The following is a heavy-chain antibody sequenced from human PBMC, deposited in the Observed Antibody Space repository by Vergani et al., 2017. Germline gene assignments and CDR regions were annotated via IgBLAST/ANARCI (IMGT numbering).Heavy chain of an antibody. Sequence: QVKLQESGPGLLKPSQTLSLTCTVSGESIRSGSHYWSWIRQPAGKGPEWIGHIHTGGSTDLNPSFKSRVSISVDTSKSQFSLKLNSVTAADTAVYYCARLADYYYYYMDVWGKGTTVTVSS. CDR3: ARLADYYYYYMDV. J-gene: IGHJ6*03. V-gene: IGHV4-61*02. CDR1: GESIRSGSHY. CDR2: IHTGGST.